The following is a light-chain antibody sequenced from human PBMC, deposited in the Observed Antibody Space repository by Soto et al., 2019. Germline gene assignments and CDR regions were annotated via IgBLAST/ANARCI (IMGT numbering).Light chain of an antibody. J-gene: IGLJ1*01. Sequence: QSALTQPASVSGSPGQSITISCTGTSSDIGGYNYVSWYQQLPGKVPKLIIYDVSNRPSGVSDRFSGSKSGNAASLTISGLQAEDEADYYCSSCTSTSTLYVFGNGTKVTVL. CDR2: DVS. V-gene: IGLV2-14*03. CDR3: SSCTSTSTLYV. CDR1: SSDIGGYNY.